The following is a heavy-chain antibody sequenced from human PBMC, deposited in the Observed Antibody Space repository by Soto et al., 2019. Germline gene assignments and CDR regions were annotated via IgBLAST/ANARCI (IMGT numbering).Heavy chain of an antibody. CDR2: ISAYKGDT. D-gene: IGHD3-3*01. CDR3: ATGVLEWLPRSYYFDY. V-gene: IGHV1-18*01. Sequence: ASVKVSCKASGYTFSSYGISWVRQAPGQGLEWMGWISAYKGDTNYAQKLQGRVTMTTDTSTSTAYMELRSLRSDDTAVYYCATGVLEWLPRSYYFDYWGQGTLVTVSS. J-gene: IGHJ4*02. CDR1: GYTFSSYG.